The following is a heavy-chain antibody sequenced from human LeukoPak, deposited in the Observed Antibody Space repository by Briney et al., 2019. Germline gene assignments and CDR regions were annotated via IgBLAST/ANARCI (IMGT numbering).Heavy chain of an antibody. V-gene: IGHV4-39*07. CDR2: IYYSGST. Sequence: SETLSLTCTVSGGSISSSSYYWGWIRQPPGKGLEWIGSIYYSGSTYYNPSLKSRVTISVDTSKNQFSLKLSSVTAADTAVYYCATLGIAADFDIWGQGTMVTVSS. D-gene: IGHD6-13*01. CDR3: ATLGIAADFDI. CDR1: GGSISSSSYY. J-gene: IGHJ3*02.